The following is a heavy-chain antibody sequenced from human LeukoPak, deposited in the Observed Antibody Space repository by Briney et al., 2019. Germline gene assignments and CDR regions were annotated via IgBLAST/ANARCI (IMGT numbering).Heavy chain of an antibody. D-gene: IGHD4-17*01. Sequence: PGGSLRLSYAASGFTFSGSAMHWVRQASGKGLEWVGRIRSKANSYATAYAASVKGRFTISRDDSKNTAYLQMNSLKTEDTAVYYCTRSAYGDYGTAWGQGTLVTVSS. J-gene: IGHJ5*02. V-gene: IGHV3-73*01. CDR1: GFTFSGSA. CDR2: IRSKANSYAT. CDR3: TRSAYGDYGTA.